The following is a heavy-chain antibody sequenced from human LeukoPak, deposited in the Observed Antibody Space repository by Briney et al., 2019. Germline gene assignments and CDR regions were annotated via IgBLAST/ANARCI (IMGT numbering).Heavy chain of an antibody. Sequence: SETLSLTCTVSGGSIRSSSYYWGWIRQPPGKGPEWIASIYYSGSTYYNPSLKSRVTISVDTSRDQFSLSLSSVTAADTAVYYCASNWGGDEYYFDYWGQGSLVTVSS. D-gene: IGHD7-27*01. CDR2: IYYSGST. CDR1: GGSIRSSSYY. V-gene: IGHV4-39*01. CDR3: ASNWGGDEYYFDY. J-gene: IGHJ4*02.